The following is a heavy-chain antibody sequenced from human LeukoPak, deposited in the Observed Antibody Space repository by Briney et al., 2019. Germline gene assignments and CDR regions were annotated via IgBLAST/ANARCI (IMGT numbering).Heavy chain of an antibody. V-gene: IGHV3-23*01. CDR1: GITLSNYG. Sequence: PGGSLRLSCAASGITLSNYGMSWVRQAPGKGLERISTISGSGSTTYYGDSVKGRFTISRDSSKNTLDLQMNSLRAEDTAVYYCAKKGSRTIATGGFDCWGQGTLVIVSS. J-gene: IGHJ4*02. D-gene: IGHD6-13*01. CDR3: AKKGSRTIATGGFDC. CDR2: ISGSGSTT.